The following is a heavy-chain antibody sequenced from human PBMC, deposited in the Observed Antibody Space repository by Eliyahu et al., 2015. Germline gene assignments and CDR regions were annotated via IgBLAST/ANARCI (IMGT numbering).Heavy chain of an antibody. CDR2: IFWDDDK. D-gene: IGHD3-16*01. J-gene: IGHJ5*02. V-gene: IGHV2-5*02. CDR3: AHKLGSEGWFDP. CDR1: GFSLTTNGVA. Sequence: QITLKESGPTLVKPTQTLTLTCTFSGFSLTTNGVAVGWIRQPPGKALEWLALIFWDDDKTCSPSLKSRLTITQDTSKNQVVLTMTNMDPVDTATYYCAHKLGSEGWFDPWGQGTLVTVSS.